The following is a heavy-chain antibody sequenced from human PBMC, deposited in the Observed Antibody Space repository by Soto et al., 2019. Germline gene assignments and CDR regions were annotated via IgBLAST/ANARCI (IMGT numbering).Heavy chain of an antibody. Sequence: EVQLVESGGGLVQPGGSLRLSCAASGFTFSSYWMHWVRQAPGKGLVWVSRINSDGSSTSYADSVKGRFTISRDNAKNTLYLQMNSLRAEDTAVDYCARASVYYDSSGYSTQFSYWGQGTLVTVSS. D-gene: IGHD3-22*01. V-gene: IGHV3-74*01. J-gene: IGHJ4*02. CDR2: INSDGSST. CDR3: ARASVYYDSSGYSTQFSY. CDR1: GFTFSSYW.